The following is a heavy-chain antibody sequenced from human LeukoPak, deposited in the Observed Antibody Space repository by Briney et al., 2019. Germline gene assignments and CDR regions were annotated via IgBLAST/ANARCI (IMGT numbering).Heavy chain of an antibody. CDR2: INPKSGGT. J-gene: IGHJ4*02. Sequence: ASVKGSCKASGYTFTSYYMQWVRQAPGQGLEWMGWINPKSGGTYSAENFQGRVTMTWVTSISTAYMEVSRLRSDDTAVYYCARSLEGLDFDYWGQGTLVTVSS. V-gene: IGHV1-2*02. CDR3: ARSLEGLDFDY. CDR1: GYTFTSYY.